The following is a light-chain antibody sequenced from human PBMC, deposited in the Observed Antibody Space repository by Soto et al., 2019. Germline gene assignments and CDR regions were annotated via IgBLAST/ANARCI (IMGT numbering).Light chain of an antibody. CDR1: SSDVGHNNY. CDR3: SSFTSSSTFI. J-gene: IGLJ1*01. V-gene: IGLV2-14*01. Sequence: QSALTQPASVSGSPGQSITISCSGTSSDVGHNNYVSWYQQPPGKGPKLMIYEVTHRPSGISNRFSGSKSGNTASLTISELQAEDEADYYCSSFTSSSTFIFGTGTKVTVL. CDR2: EVT.